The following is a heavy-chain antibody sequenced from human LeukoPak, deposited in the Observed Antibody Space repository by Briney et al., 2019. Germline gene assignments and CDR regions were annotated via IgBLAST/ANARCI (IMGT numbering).Heavy chain of an antibody. CDR2: IYYSGST. CDR1: GGSISSSSYY. D-gene: IGHD4-23*01. Sequence: SETLSLTCTVSGGSISSSSYYWGWIRQPPGKGLEWIGSIYYSGSTYYNPSLKSRVTISVDTSKNQFSLKLSSVTAADTAVYYCARGGAVVTPPEGEDYFDYWGQGTLVTVSS. V-gene: IGHV4-39*07. J-gene: IGHJ4*02. CDR3: ARGGAVVTPPEGEDYFDY.